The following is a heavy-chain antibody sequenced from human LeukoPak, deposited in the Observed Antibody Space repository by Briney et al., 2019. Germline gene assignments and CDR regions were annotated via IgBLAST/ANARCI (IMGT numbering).Heavy chain of an antibody. V-gene: IGHV3-23*01. Sequence: GGSLRLSCAASGFTFSSYAMSWVRQAPGKGLEWVSAISGSGGSTYYADSVKGRFTISRDNSENTLYLQMNSLRAEDTAVYYCAKDVNIAVAMYFDYWGQGTLVTVSS. CDR2: ISGSGGST. J-gene: IGHJ4*02. CDR3: AKDVNIAVAMYFDY. CDR1: GFTFSSYA. D-gene: IGHD6-19*01.